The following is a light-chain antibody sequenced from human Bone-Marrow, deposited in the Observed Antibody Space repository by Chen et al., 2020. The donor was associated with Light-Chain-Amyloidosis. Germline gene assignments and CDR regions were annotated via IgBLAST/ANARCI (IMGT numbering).Light chain of an antibody. J-gene: IGLJ2*01. CDR3: CSYTTTSTLV. CDR1: SSDVGGYDY. V-gene: IGLV2-14*01. CDR2: EVS. Sequence: QSALTQPASVSGSPGQSITISCIGTSSDVGGYDYVSWYQQHPGKAPKLMIYEVSNRPSGVSTRFSGSKSANTSSRTISGLQAEVEGTYYCCSYTTTSTLVFGGGTKLTVL.